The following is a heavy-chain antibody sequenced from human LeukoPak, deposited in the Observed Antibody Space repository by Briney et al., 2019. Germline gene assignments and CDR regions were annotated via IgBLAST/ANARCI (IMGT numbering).Heavy chain of an antibody. CDR2: IHYSGST. J-gene: IGHJ3*02. CDR3: ARGYYDSRGYSNPFDI. D-gene: IGHD3-22*01. Sequence: PSENLSLNCTVSGVSISSSYWSWIRQSPGRGLEWIGYIHYSGSTNYNPSLKSRLSISVDTSGNQFFLRLSSVTAADTAFYYCARGYYDSRGYSNPFDIWGQGTMVTVSS. V-gene: IGHV4-59*01. CDR1: GVSISSSY.